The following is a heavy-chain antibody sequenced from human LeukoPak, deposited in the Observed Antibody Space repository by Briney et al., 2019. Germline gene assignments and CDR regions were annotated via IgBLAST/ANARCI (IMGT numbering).Heavy chain of an antibody. CDR1: GYTFTSYG. CDR3: ARDGDDFWSGYYENYFDY. D-gene: IGHD3-3*01. CDR2: ISAYNGNT. J-gene: IGHJ4*02. V-gene: IGHV1-18*01. Sequence: GASVKVSCKASGYTFTSYGISWVRQAPGQGLEWMGWISAYNGNTNYAQKLQGRVTMTTDTSTSTAYMELRSLRSDDTAVYYCARDGDDFWSGYYENYFDYWGQGTLVTVSS.